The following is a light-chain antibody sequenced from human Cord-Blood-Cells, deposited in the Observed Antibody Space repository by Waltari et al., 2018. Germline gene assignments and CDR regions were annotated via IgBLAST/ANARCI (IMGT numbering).Light chain of an antibody. CDR3: SSYAGRNNLV. CDR2: EVS. CDR1: SSDVGGYNY. Sequence: QSALTQPPSASGSPAQSVTISCTGTSSDVGGYNYVSWYQQHPGKATTLMIYEVSKRPSGVPDRFSGSKSGNTASLTVSGLQAEDEADYYCSSYAGRNNLVFGGGTKLTVL. V-gene: IGLV2-8*01. J-gene: IGLJ3*02.